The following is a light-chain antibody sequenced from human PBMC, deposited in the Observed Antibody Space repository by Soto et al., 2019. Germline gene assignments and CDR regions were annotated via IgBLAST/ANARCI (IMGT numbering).Light chain of an antibody. CDR2: GAS. CDR1: RAISNS. J-gene: IGKJ1*01. CDR3: QQTSAFPRT. Sequence: DIQMTQSPSSVSASVGDRLTITCRASRAISNSLAWYQQTPGKAPKLLLRGASSLHRGVPSRFSGGGAGTEFTLTISSLQPEDFASYYCQQTSAFPRTFGQGTKV. V-gene: IGKV1-12*01.